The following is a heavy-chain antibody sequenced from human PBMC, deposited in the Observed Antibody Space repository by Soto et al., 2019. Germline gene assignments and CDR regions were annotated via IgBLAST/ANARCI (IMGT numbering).Heavy chain of an antibody. J-gene: IGHJ4*02. CDR1: GFTFSSYS. CDR2: ISSSSSYI. V-gene: IGHV3-21*01. CDR3: GRDWSGYYPFDY. Sequence: EVQLVESGGGLVKPGGSLRLSCAASGFTFSSYSMNWVRQAPGKGLEWVSSISSSSSYIYYADSVKGRFTISRDNAKNSLYLQMNSLRAEDTAVYYCGRDWSGYYPFDYWGQGTLVTVSS. D-gene: IGHD3-3*01.